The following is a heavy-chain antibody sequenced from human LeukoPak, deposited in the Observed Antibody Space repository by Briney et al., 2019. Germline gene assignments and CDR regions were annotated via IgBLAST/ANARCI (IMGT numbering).Heavy chain of an antibody. V-gene: IGHV4-59*01. Sequence: SETLSLICTVSGGSISSYYWSWIRQPPGKGLEWIGYIYYSGSTNYNPSLKSRVTISVDTSKNQFSLKLSSVTAADTAVYYCARGDYGGNSRMYYFDYWGQGTLVTVSS. J-gene: IGHJ4*02. CDR1: GGSISSYY. D-gene: IGHD4-23*01. CDR3: ARGDYGGNSRMYYFDY. CDR2: IYYSGST.